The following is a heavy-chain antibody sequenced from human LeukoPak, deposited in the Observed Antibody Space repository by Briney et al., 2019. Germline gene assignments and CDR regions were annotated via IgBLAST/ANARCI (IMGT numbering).Heavy chain of an antibody. J-gene: IGHJ4*02. CDR1: GFTFSSYS. Sequence: GGSLRLSCAASGFTFSSYSMNWVRQAPGKGLEWVSVIYSGGGTYYADSVKGRFTISRDNSKNTLYLQMNSLRAEDTAVYYCARDMTTVTTGDYWGQGTLVTVSS. CDR2: IYSGGGT. CDR3: ARDMTTVTTGDY. D-gene: IGHD4-17*01. V-gene: IGHV3-66*01.